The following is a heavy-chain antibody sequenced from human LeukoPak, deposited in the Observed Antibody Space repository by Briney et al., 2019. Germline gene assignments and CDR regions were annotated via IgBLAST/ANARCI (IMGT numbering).Heavy chain of an antibody. V-gene: IGHV3-30*18. CDR2: ISYDGSHK. J-gene: IGHJ5*02. D-gene: IGHD5-18*01. CDR3: AKGARVDTVTSIVGLNWFDP. Sequence: PGGSLRLSCAASGITFRSYGMHWVRQAPGKGLEWVAVISYDGSHKYYADSVKGRFSISRDNSKNTLYLQMNSLRADDTAVYYCAKGARVDTVTSIVGLNWFDPWGQGTLVTVSS. CDR1: GITFRSYG.